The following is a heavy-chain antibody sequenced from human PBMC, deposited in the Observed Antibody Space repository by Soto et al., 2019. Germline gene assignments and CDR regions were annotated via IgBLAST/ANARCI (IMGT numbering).Heavy chain of an antibody. V-gene: IGHV3-7*01. CDR1: GFTLSTHW. Sequence: QLVESGGGLVQPGGSLRLSCEASGFTLSTHWMIWVRQAPGKGLEWVGNIKQDGSEKYYVDSVKGRFTISRDNAKNSLYLLINSLRVEDTAVYYCARDRVPFRSFGTCAAALDVWGKGTTVTVSS. CDR2: IKQDGSEK. J-gene: IGHJ6*04. CDR3: ARDRVPFRSFGTCAAALDV. D-gene: IGHD2-15*01.